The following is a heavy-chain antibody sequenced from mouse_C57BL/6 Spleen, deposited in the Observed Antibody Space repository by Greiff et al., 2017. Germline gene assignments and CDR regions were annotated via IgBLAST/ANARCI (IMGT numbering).Heavy chain of an antibody. J-gene: IGHJ4*01. V-gene: IGHV5-6*02. CDR1: GFTFSSYG. CDR3: ARQSDYYGSPYYAMDY. CDR2: ISSGGSYT. Sequence: DVKLVESGGDLVKPGGSLKLSCAASGFTFSSYGMSWVRQTPDKRLEWVATISSGGSYTYYPDSVKGRFTISRANAKKTLYLQMSSLKTENTAMDYWARQSDYYGSPYYAMDYGGQGTSVTVSS. D-gene: IGHD1-1*01.